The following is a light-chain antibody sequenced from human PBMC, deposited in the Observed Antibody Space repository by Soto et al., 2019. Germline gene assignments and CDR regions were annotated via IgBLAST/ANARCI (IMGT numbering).Light chain of an antibody. J-gene: IGKJ1*01. V-gene: IGKV3-15*01. CDR1: QSISSD. CDR3: QQYNWWPWT. Sequence: VMTQSPATLSVSPGERATLSCRASQSISSDLASHQQKPGQAPXXLIYGSTRATGIPARFSGSGSGTEFTLTISSLQSEDSELYYCQQYNWWPWTFGQGTKVDIK. CDR2: GS.